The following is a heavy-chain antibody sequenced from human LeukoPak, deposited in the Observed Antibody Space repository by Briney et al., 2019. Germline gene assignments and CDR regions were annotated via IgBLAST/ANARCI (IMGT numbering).Heavy chain of an antibody. J-gene: IGHJ6*02. CDR1: GFTFSSYK. CDR2: ISSRGTTI. D-gene: IGHD2-15*01. V-gene: IGHV3-48*03. CDR3: ARVRSGLHMDV. Sequence: GGSLRLSCAVSGFTFSSYKMNWVRQAPGKGLEWVSYISSRGTTIYYVDSVKGRFTISRDNAKNSLYLQMNSLRAEDTALYYCARVRSGLHMDVWGQGTTVTVSS.